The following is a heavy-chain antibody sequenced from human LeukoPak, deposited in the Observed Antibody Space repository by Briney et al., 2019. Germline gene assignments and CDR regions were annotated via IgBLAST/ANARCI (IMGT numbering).Heavy chain of an antibody. CDR3: ARAGYSSGWYRGLGSSDFDY. D-gene: IGHD6-19*01. CDR2: ISAYNGNT. V-gene: IGHV1-18*01. CDR1: GYTFTSYG. Sequence: ASVKVSCKASGYTFTSYGISWVRQAPGQGLEWMGWISAYNGNTNYAQKLQGRVTMTTDTSTSTAYMELRSLRSDNTAVYYCARAGYSSGWYRGLGSSDFDYWGQGTLVTVSS. J-gene: IGHJ4*02.